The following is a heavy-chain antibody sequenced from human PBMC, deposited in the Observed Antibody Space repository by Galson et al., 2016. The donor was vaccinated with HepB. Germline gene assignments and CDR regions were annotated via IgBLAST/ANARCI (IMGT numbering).Heavy chain of an antibody. CDR2: IFHNGNT. V-gene: IGHV4-61*01. J-gene: IGHJ2*01. CDR3: ARDRGIGARYFDL. D-gene: IGHD1-26*01. CDR1: GGSVSSGSYY. Sequence: LSLTCTVSGGSVSSGSYYWSWIRQPPGKGLEWIGYIFHNGNTNYNPSLRSRVSISVDTSKNQFSLKLNSLTAADTAVYYCARDRGIGARYFDLWGRGTLVTVSS.